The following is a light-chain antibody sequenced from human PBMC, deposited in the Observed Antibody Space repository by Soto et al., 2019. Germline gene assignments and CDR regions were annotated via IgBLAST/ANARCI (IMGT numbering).Light chain of an antibody. CDR3: SSYTTSSPHVV. CDR1: SSDVGGYNY. V-gene: IGLV2-14*01. J-gene: IGLJ2*01. Sequence: QSALTQSASVSGSPGQSITISCTGTSSDVGGYNYVSWYQQHPGKAPKLMIYDVSNRPSGVSNRFSGSKSGNTASLTISGLQAEDEADYYCSSYTTSSPHVVFGGGTKVTVL. CDR2: DVS.